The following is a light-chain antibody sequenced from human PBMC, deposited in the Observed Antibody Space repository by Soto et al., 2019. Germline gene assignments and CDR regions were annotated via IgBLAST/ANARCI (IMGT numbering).Light chain of an antibody. J-gene: IGKJ1*01. CDR3: QQYNLYPWA. CDR2: KAS. CDR1: QSIGLS. Sequence: DIQMTQSPSTLSASVGDRVIITCRASQSIGLSLAWYQQKPGEAPNLLIYKASTLESGVPSRFSGSGSGTEFTLTISSLQPDDFATYYCQQYNLYPWAFGQGTKVESK. V-gene: IGKV1-5*03.